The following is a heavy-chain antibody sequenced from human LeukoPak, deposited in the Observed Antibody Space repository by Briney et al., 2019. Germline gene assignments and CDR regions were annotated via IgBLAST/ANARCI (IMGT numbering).Heavy chain of an antibody. J-gene: IGHJ4*02. V-gene: IGHV3-30*18. CDR3: AKNLVKRTTGIAVAGTRRTLDY. CDR1: GFTFSSYG. CDR2: ISYVGSNK. D-gene: IGHD6-19*01. Sequence: GGSLRLSCAASGFTFSSYGMHWVRQAPGKGLEWVAVISYVGSNKYYADSVKGRFTISRDNSKNTLYLQMNSLRAEDTAVYYCAKNLVKRTTGIAVAGTRRTLDYWGQGTLVTVSS.